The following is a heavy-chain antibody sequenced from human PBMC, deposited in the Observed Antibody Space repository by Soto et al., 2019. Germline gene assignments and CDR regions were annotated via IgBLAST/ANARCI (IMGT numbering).Heavy chain of an antibody. CDR3: ARGIENSSSWYYYYYGMDV. CDR2: MNPNSGNT. J-gene: IGHJ6*02. D-gene: IGHD6-13*01. V-gene: IGHV1-8*01. Sequence: ASVKVSCKASGYTFTSYDINWVRQATGQGLEWMGWMNPNSGNTGYAQKFQGRVTMTRNTSISTAYMELSSLRSEDTAVYYCARGIENSSSWYYYYYGMDVWGQGTTVTVSS. CDR1: GYTFTSYD.